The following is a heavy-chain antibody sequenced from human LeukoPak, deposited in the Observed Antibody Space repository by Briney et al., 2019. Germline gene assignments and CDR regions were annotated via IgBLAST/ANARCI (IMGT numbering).Heavy chain of an antibody. J-gene: IGHJ4*02. Sequence: GGSLRLSCAASGFTFSDYYMSWIRQAPGKGLEWVSYISSSGSTIYYADSVKGRFTISRDNAKSSLYLQMNSLRAEDTAVYYCASRAGYSSGWYDYWGQGTLVTVSS. CDR3: ASRAGYSSGWYDY. CDR2: ISSSGSTI. D-gene: IGHD6-19*01. CDR1: GFTFSDYY. V-gene: IGHV3-11*01.